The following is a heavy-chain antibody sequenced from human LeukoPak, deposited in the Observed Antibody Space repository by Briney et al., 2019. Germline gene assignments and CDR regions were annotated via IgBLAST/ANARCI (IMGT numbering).Heavy chain of an antibody. V-gene: IGHV4-31*03. Sequence: PSETLSLTCTVSGGSISSGSYYWSWIRQHPGKGLEWIGYIYYSGSTYYNPSLKSRVTISVDTSKNQFSLKLSSVTAVDTAVYYCARGSYDILTGYIVWGQGTLVTVSS. J-gene: IGHJ4*02. CDR3: ARGSYDILTGYIV. CDR2: IYYSGST. D-gene: IGHD3-9*01. CDR1: GGSISSGSYY.